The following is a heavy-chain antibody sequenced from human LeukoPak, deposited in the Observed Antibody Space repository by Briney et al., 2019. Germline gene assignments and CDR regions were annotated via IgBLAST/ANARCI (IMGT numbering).Heavy chain of an antibody. D-gene: IGHD2-2*01. CDR1: GGSISSYY. Sequence: SETLSLTCTVSGGSISSYYWSCIRQPPGKGLEWIGYIYYSGSTNYNPSLKSRVTISVDTSKNQFSLKLSSVTAADTAVYYCARGGSGYCSSTNCYPYDYWGQGTLVTVSS. J-gene: IGHJ4*02. CDR2: IYYSGST. CDR3: ARGGSGYCSSTNCYPYDY. V-gene: IGHV4-59*01.